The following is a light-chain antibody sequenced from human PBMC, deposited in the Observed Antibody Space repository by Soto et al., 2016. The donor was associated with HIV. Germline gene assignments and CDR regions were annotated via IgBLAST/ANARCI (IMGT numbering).Light chain of an antibody. CDR3: QQLNSFPLT. J-gene: IGKJ4*01. CDR1: QGIANY. V-gene: IGKV1-9*01. CDR2: AAS. Sequence: DIQLTQSPSLLSAFVGDRIIITCRAGQGIANYLAWYQQRPGMAPNLLIYAASSLQTGVPSRLSGSGSGTHFTLTINGLQPEDFASYYCQQLNSFPLTFGGGTKVEI.